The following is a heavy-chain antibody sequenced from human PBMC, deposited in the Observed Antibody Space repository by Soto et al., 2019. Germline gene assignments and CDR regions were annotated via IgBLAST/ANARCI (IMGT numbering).Heavy chain of an antibody. J-gene: IGHJ4*02. CDR3: ARVSDSSGYYPDYFDY. V-gene: IGHV1-69*02. D-gene: IGHD3-22*01. Sequence: SVKVSCKASGGTFSSYTISWVRQAPGQGLEWMGRIIPILGIANYAQKFQGRVTITADKSTSTAYMELSSLRSEDTAVYYCARVSDSSGYYPDYFDYWGQGTLVTVSS. CDR1: GGTFSSYT. CDR2: IIPILGIA.